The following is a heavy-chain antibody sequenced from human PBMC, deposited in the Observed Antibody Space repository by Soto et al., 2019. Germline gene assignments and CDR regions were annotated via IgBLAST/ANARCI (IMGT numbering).Heavy chain of an antibody. CDR1: GFTFSSYA. V-gene: IGHV3-23*01. CDR3: AKDGRGTVTISYYYYGMDV. CDR2: ISGSGGST. J-gene: IGHJ6*02. D-gene: IGHD4-17*01. Sequence: EVQLLESGGGLVQPGGSLRLSCAASGFTFSSYAMSWVRQAPGKGLEWVSAISGSGGSTYYADSVKGRFTISRDNSKNTLYLQMNSLSAEDTAVYYCAKDGRGTVTISYYYYGMDVWGQGTTVTVSS.